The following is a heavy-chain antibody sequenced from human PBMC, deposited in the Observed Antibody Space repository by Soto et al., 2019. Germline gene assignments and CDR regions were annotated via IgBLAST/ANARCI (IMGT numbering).Heavy chain of an antibody. J-gene: IGHJ6*02. CDR2: LYWDDDK. CDR3: VQSRCGGDCLEIYSSHAYNGLDV. V-gene: IGHV2-5*02. Sequence: QVTLKESGPTLVKPTQTLTLTCTVSGLSLRTTGVGVGWVRQPPGKALEWLALLYWDDDKRYSPSLRSRLTNVKDISEKQVVLTMTNMDTVDTATYYCVQSRCGGDCLEIYSSHAYNGLDVWGQGTTVTVSS. D-gene: IGHD2-21*02. CDR1: GLSLRTTGVG.